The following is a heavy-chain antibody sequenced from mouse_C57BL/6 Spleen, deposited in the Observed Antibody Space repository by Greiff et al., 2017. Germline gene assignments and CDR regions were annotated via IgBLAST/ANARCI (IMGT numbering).Heavy chain of an antibody. J-gene: IGHJ2*01. CDR3: ARFVATERYFDY. D-gene: IGHD1-1*01. CDR1: GYTFTSYW. CDR2: IDPSDSYT. Sequence: QVQLQQPGAELVMPGASVKLSCKASGYTFTSYWMHWVKQRPGQGLEWIGEIDPSDSYTNYNQKFKGNSTLTVDKSSSTAYMQLSSLTSEDSAVYYCARFVATERYFDYWGQGTTLTVSS. V-gene: IGHV1-69*01.